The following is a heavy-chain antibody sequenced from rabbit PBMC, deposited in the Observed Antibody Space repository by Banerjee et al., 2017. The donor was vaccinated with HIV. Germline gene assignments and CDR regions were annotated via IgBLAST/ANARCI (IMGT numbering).Heavy chain of an antibody. CDR3: ARDPVNDDGYAPDL. D-gene: IGHD6-1*01. CDR2: IYPDYGTT. J-gene: IGHJ4*01. Sequence: QEQLVESVGGLVTLGGSLKLSCKASGIDFSTYGVSWVRQAPGRGLEWIAYIYPDYGTTDYASWVNGRFTISLDNAQNTVFLRMTSLTAADTATYFCARDPVNDDGYAPDLWGPGTLVTVS. CDR1: GIDFSTYG. V-gene: IGHV1S47*01.